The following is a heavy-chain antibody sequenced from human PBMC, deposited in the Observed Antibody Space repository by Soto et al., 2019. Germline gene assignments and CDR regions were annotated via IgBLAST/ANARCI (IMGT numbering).Heavy chain of an antibody. Sequence: SETLSLTCTVSGGSISNDIYYWAWIRQPPGKGPEWIGSVYYSGGTYYNSSLKSRVTIFVDTSKNQFSLRLSSVTAADTAVYYCARQGGRSSWPDMGTDYWGQGTLVTVSS. V-gene: IGHV4-39*01. J-gene: IGHJ4*02. CDR3: ARQGGRSSWPDMGTDY. CDR1: GGSISNDIYY. CDR2: VYYSGGT. D-gene: IGHD6-13*01.